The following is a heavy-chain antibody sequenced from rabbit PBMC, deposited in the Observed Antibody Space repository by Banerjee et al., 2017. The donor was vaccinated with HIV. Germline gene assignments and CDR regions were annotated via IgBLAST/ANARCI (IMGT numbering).Heavy chain of an antibody. V-gene: IGHV1S47*01. D-gene: IGHD4-1*01. Sequence: QEQLEESGGDLVKPEGSLTLTCTASGFDFSSYWMSWVRRAPGKGLEWIGNIYTGSGSTYYASWVNGRFTISSNTNQNTVSLQMTSLTTADTATYFCARDLAGVIGWNFGLWGQGTLVTVS. CDR1: GFDFSSYW. J-gene: IGHJ4*01. CDR2: IYTGSGST. CDR3: ARDLAGVIGWNFGL.